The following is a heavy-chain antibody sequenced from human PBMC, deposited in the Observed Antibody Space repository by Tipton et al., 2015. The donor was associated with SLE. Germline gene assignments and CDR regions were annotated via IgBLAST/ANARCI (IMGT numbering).Heavy chain of an antibody. CDR1: GGSFSGYY. CDR2: INHSGST. J-gene: IGHJ6*02. Sequence: LRLSCALYGGSFSGYYWSWIRQPPGEGLEWIGEINHSGSTNYNPSLKSRVTISLDTSKNQFSLKLSSVTAADTAVYFCARATIVGATPLYYYYGMDVWGQGTTVTVSS. CDR3: ARATIVGATPLYYYYGMDV. D-gene: IGHD1-26*01. V-gene: IGHV4-34*01.